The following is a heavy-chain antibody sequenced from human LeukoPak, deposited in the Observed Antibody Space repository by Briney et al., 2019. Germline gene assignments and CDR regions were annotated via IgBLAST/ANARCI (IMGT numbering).Heavy chain of an antibody. V-gene: IGHV3-23*01. CDR2: ISGSGGST. J-gene: IGHJ6*03. D-gene: IGHD3-3*01. Sequence: GGSLRLSCAASGFTFSSYAMSWVRQAPGKGLEWVSAISGSGGSTYYADSVKGRFTISRDNSKNTLYLQMNSLRAEDTAVYYCAKDYDFLRFLEWANYMDVWGKGTTVTVSS. CDR1: GFTFSSYA. CDR3: AKDYDFLRFLEWANYMDV.